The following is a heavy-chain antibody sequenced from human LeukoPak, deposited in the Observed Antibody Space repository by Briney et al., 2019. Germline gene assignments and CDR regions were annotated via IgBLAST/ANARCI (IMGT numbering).Heavy chain of an antibody. CDR3: ARALSPRQWLVPGY. J-gene: IGHJ4*02. V-gene: IGHV1-18*01. D-gene: IGHD6-19*01. CDR2: ISAYNGNT. CDR1: GYTFTSYG. Sequence: ASVKVSCKASGYTFTSYGISWVRQAPGQGLEWMGWISAYNGNTNYAQKLQGRVTMTTDTSTSTAYMELRSLRSDDTAVYYCARALSPRQWLVPGYWGQGTLVTVSS.